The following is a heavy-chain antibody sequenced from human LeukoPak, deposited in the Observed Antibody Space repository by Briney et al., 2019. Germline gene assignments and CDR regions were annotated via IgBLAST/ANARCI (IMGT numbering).Heavy chain of an antibody. V-gene: IGHV3-74*01. CDR2: INSDGSST. D-gene: IGHD6-13*01. CDR3: AKGGGSSWYFPAFDI. Sequence: GGSLRLSCAASGFTFSSYWMHWVRQAPGKGLVWVSRINSDGSSTSYADSVKGRFTISRDNSKNSLYLQMNSLRTEDTALYYCAKGGGSSWYFPAFDIWGQGTMVTVSS. J-gene: IGHJ3*02. CDR1: GFTFSSYW.